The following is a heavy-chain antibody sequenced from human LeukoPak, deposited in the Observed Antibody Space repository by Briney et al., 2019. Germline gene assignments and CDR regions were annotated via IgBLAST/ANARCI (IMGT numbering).Heavy chain of an antibody. D-gene: IGHD3-10*01. V-gene: IGHV3-9*01. CDR3: ARSYGSGSYLPFDY. CDR2: ISWNSGTI. Sequence: GGSLRLSCAGSGFIFNNYAMHWVRQPPGKGLEWVSGISWNSGTIDYADSVKGRFTISRDNAKNSLDLQMNSLRAEDTAVYYCARSYGSGSYLPFDYWGQGTLVTVSS. CDR1: GFIFNNYA. J-gene: IGHJ4*02.